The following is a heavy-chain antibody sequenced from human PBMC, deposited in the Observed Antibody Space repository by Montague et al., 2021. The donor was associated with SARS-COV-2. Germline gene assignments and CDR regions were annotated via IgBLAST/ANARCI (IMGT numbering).Heavy chain of an antibody. Sequence: SETLSLTCTVSGGSISSYYWSWIRQPPGKGLEWIGYIYYSGSTNYNPSLKSRVTISVDTSKNQFSLKLSSVTAADTAVYYCARVWGNTIFGVVIISAFDIWGQGTMVTVSS. CDR1: GGSISSYY. CDR3: ARVWGNTIFGVVIISAFDI. CDR2: IYYSGST. D-gene: IGHD3-3*01. V-gene: IGHV4-59*01. J-gene: IGHJ3*02.